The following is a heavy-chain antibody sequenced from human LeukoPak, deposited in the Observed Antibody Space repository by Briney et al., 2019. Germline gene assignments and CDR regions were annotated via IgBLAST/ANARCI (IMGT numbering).Heavy chain of an antibody. Sequence: GSLRPSCAPPGFTLSGNAIAWVGQPPGRGLGGVSAISGGGGSTYYADSVKGRFTISRDNSKNTLYLQMNSLRGEDTAVYYCARERSALLEFDDWGQGTLVTVSS. V-gene: IGHV3-23*01. CDR3: ARERSALLEFDD. CDR1: GFTLSGNA. J-gene: IGHJ4*02. D-gene: IGHD2-15*01. CDR2: ISGGGGST.